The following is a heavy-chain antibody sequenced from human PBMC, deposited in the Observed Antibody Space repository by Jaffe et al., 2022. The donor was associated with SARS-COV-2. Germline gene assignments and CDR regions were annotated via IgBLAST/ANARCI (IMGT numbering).Heavy chain of an antibody. D-gene: IGHD2-21*02. CDR3: AKELVVVTARVFDY. CDR1: GFTFSSYG. Sequence: QVQLVESGGGVVQPGRSLRLSCAASGFTFSSYGMHWVRQAPGKGLEWVAVISYDGSNKYYADSVKGRFTISRDNSKNTLYLQMNSLRAEDTAVYYCAKELVVVTARVFDYWGQGTLVTVSS. J-gene: IGHJ4*02. CDR2: ISYDGSNK. V-gene: IGHV3-30*18.